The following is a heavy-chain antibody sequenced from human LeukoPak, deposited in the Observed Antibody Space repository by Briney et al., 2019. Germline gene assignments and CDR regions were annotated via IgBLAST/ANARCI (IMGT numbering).Heavy chain of an antibody. J-gene: IGHJ4*02. CDR2: ISYDGSIT. CDR1: GFTLRDYH. Sequence: GRSLRLSCAASGFTLRDYHMHWVRQAPGKGREWGAGISYDGSITNYATSVKGRFTVSRDNSENTLYLQMDSLSAEDTAVYYCARDAGASNGYDVGELDSWGQGTPVTVSS. CDR3: ARDAGASNGYDVGELDS. D-gene: IGHD5-12*01. V-gene: IGHV3-30*03.